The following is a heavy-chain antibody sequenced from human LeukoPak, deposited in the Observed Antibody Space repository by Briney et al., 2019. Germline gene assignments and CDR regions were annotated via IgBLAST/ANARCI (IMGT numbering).Heavy chain of an antibody. CDR2: IYYSGST. D-gene: IGHD3-22*01. CDR3: AGSLLQTYYYDSSGYYTPPYYFDY. Sequence: PSETLSLTCTVSGGSISSYYWSWIRQPPGKGLEWIGYIYYSGSTNYNPSLKSRVTISVDTSKNQFSLKLSSVTAADTAVYYCAGSLLQTYYYDSSGYYTPPYYFDYWGQGTLVTVSS. CDR1: GGSISSYY. V-gene: IGHV4-59*01. J-gene: IGHJ4*02.